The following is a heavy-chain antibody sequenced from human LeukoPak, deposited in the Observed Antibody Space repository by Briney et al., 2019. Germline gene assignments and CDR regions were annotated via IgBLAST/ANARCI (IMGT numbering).Heavy chain of an antibody. CDR1: GGSFSGYY. V-gene: IGHV4-34*01. CDR2: INHSGST. CDR3: ARHGLSIAAPGRWFDP. D-gene: IGHD6-6*01. J-gene: IGHJ5*02. Sequence: SETLSLTCAVYGGSFSGYYWSWIRQPPGKGLEWIGEINHSGSTNYNPSLKSRVTISVDTSKNQFSLKLSSVTAADTAVYYCARHGLSIAAPGRWFDPWGQGTLVTVSS.